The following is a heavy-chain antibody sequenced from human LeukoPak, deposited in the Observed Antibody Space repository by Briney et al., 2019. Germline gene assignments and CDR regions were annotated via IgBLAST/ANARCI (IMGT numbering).Heavy chain of an antibody. J-gene: IGHJ5*02. CDR1: GGTFSSYA. CDR3: ARVGRNRDYGDYVRWFDP. V-gene: IGHV1-69*06. D-gene: IGHD4-17*01. CDR2: IIPIFGTA. Sequence: SVKVSCKASGGTFSSYAISWVRQAPGQGLEWMGRIIPIFGTANYAQKFQGRVTITADKTTSTAYMELSSLRSEDTAVYYCARVGRNRDYGDYVRWFDPWGQGTLVTVSS.